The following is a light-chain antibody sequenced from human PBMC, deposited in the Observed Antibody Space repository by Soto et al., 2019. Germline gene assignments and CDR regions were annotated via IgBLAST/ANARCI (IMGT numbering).Light chain of an antibody. V-gene: IGLV1-40*01. Sequence: QSVLTQPPSVSEAPGQRVTISCTGSSSNIGAGYEAHWYQQVPGTAPKLLIYENNNRPSGVPDRFSGSKSGTSASLAITGLQAEDDAEYFCQSDDSSQSGHVFGTGTKLTVL. J-gene: IGLJ1*01. CDR2: ENN. CDR3: QSDDSSQSGHV. CDR1: SSNIGAGYE.